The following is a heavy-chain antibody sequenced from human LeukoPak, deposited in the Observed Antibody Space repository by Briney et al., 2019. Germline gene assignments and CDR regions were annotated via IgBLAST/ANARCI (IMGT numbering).Heavy chain of an antibody. CDR2: INPSGDT. D-gene: IGHD6-19*01. J-gene: IGHJ2*01. V-gene: IGHV4-61*02. CDR1: GASVSSGGYY. CDR3: ARRFSTGWYFDP. Sequence: PSQTLSLTCSVSGASVSSGGYYWSWIRQPAGKEMEWIGRINPSGDTNYNPSLKSRVTMSIQTSKNQLFLNLISVTAADTALYYCARRFSTGWYFDPWGRGTQVTVSS.